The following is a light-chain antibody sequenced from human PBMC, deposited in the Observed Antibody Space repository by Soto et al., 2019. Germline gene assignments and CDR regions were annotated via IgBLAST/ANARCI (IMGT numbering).Light chain of an antibody. CDR3: QQYGTSPYT. CDR2: GAS. Sequence: EIVLTQSPGTLSLSPGERATLSCGASQSVTNDYLAWYQQKPGQAPRLLLYGASNRATGIPDRFSGSGSGTDFTLTISRLEPEDFAVYSCQQYGTSPYTLGQGTKLEIK. CDR1: QSVTNDY. J-gene: IGKJ2*01. V-gene: IGKV3-20*01.